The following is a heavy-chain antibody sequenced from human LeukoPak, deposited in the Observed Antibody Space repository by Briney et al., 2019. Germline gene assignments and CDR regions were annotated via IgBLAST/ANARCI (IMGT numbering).Heavy chain of an antibody. J-gene: IGHJ4*02. CDR2: ISGSGGNT. CDR1: GFTFSSYA. V-gene: IGHV3-23*01. Sequence: GGSLRLSCAASGFTFSSYAMTWVRQASGKGLEWVSSISGSGGNTYYADSVKGRFTISRDNSKNTLYLQMSSLRAEDTAVYYCAKMKGITMVRGTFDYWGQGTLVTVSS. D-gene: IGHD3-10*01. CDR3: AKMKGITMVRGTFDY.